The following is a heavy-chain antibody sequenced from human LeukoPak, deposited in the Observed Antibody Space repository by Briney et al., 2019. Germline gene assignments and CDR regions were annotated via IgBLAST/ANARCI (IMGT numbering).Heavy chain of an antibody. CDR2: VSSSSSTR. D-gene: IGHD2-2*01. CDR3: ARDRGYCGRTSCYAVWNFDS. V-gene: IGHV3-48*02. Sequence: GGSLRLSCAASGFTFSRYNMTWVRQAPGQGLEWVSYVSSSSSTRYYADSVKGRFTISRDNDKNSLYLQMNSLRDEDTAVYYCARDRGYCGRTSCYAVWNFDSWGQGTLVTVSS. CDR1: GFTFSRYN. J-gene: IGHJ4*02.